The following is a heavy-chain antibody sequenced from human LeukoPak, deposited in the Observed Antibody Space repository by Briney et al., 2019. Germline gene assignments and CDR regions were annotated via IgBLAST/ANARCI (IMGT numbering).Heavy chain of an antibody. D-gene: IGHD2-2*01. CDR3: ARGKGYCSSTSCPDPSYYYYMDV. J-gene: IGHJ6*03. CDR1: GYTFTSYY. V-gene: IGHV1-46*01. CDR2: INPSGGST. Sequence: ASVKVSCKASGYTFTSYYMHWVRQAPGQGLEWMGIINPSGGSTSYAQKFQGRVTMTRDMSTSTVYMELSSLRSEDTAVYYCARGKGYCSSTSCPDPSYYYYMDVWAKGPRSPSP.